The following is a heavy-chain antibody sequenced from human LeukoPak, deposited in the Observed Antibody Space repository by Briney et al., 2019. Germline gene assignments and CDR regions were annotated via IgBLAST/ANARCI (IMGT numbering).Heavy chain of an antibody. J-gene: IGHJ5*02. CDR3: ARVSHSSSSPRSWFAP. CDR2: IYTSGST. Sequence: PSETLSLTCTVSGGSISSHYWSWIRQPAGKGLEWIGRIYTSGSTNYNPSLKSRVTMSVDTSKNQFSLKLSSVTAADTAVYYCARVSHSSSSPRSWFAPWGQGTLVTVSS. CDR1: GGSISSHY. D-gene: IGHD6-13*01. V-gene: IGHV4-4*07.